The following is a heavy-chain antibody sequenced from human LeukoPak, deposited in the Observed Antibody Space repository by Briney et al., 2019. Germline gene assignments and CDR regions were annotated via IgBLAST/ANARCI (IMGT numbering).Heavy chain of an antibody. CDR2: VSGDGSTT. Sequence: GGSLRLSCAASGITISRFWMHWVRQAPGKGLVWVSRVSGDGSTTNYADSVKGRFTISRDNAKNTLYLQMNSLRAEDTAVYYCAKAGYSDYPYYYYYMDVWGKGTTVTVSS. CDR3: AKAGYSDYPYYYYYMDV. CDR1: GITISRFW. J-gene: IGHJ6*03. D-gene: IGHD4-11*01. V-gene: IGHV3-74*01.